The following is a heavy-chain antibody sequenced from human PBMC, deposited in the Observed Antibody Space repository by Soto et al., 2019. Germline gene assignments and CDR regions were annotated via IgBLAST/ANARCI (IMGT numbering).Heavy chain of an antibody. V-gene: IGHV3-23*01. D-gene: IGHD4-17*01. Sequence: PGGSLRLSCAASGFTFSSYAMSWVRQAPGKGLEWVSAISGSGGSTYYADSVKGRFTISRDNSKNTLYLQMNSLRAEDTAVYYCATHRRHTVTSRYYYGMDVWGQGTTVTVSS. J-gene: IGHJ6*02. CDR2: ISGSGGST. CDR3: ATHRRHTVTSRYYYGMDV. CDR1: GFTFSSYA.